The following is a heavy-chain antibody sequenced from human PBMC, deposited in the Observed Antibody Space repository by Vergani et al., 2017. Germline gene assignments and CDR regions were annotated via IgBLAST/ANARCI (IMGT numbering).Heavy chain of an antibody. J-gene: IGHJ4*02. Sequence: QVQLVQSGAEVKKPGASVKVSCKASGYTFTSYYMHWVRQAPGQGLEWMGIINPSGGSTSYAQKFQGRVTMTRDTSTSTGYMELSSLRSEDTAVYYCARDRLGARGDYWGQGTLVTVSS. CDR2: INPSGGST. V-gene: IGHV1-46*03. CDR1: GYTFTSYY. CDR3: ARDRLGARGDY. D-gene: IGHD1-26*01.